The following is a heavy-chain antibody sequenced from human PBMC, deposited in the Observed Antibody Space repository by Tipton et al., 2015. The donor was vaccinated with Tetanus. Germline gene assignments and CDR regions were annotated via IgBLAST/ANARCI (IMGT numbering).Heavy chain of an antibody. CDR3: ARDYYDSSGYFY. V-gene: IGHV3-33*01. J-gene: IGHJ4*02. Sequence: TASGFTFSSYGMHWVRQAPGKGLEWVAVIWYDGSNKYYADSVKGRFTISRDNSKNTLYLQMNSLRAEDTAVYYCARDYYDSSGYFYWGQGTLVTVSS. D-gene: IGHD3-22*01. CDR2: IWYDGSNK. CDR1: GFTFSSYG.